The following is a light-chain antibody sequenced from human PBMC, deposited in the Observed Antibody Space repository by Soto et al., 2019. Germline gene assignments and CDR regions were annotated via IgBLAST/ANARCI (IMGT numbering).Light chain of an antibody. Sequence: EVVLTQSPATLSLSPGERATLSCRASQSVSNFLAWYQQKPGQAPRLLIYDTSDRATGLPARFSGSGSGTDFTLTISSLEPEDFALFSCQQRSIWPWTFGQGTKVEI. CDR2: DTS. J-gene: IGKJ1*01. CDR1: QSVSNF. V-gene: IGKV3-11*01. CDR3: QQRSIWPWT.